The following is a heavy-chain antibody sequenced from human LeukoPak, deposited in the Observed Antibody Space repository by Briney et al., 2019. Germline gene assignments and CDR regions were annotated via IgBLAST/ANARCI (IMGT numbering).Heavy chain of an antibody. CDR1: GYSISSGYY. J-gene: IGHJ4*02. CDR3: ARARYSSGWYVNYFDY. Sequence: PSETLSLTCTVSGYSISSGYYWGWIRQPPGKGLEWIGSIYHSGSTYYNPSLKSRVTISVDTSKNQFSLKLSSVTAADTAVYYCARARYSSGWYVNYFDYWGQGTLVTVSS. CDR2: IYHSGST. D-gene: IGHD6-19*01. V-gene: IGHV4-38-2*02.